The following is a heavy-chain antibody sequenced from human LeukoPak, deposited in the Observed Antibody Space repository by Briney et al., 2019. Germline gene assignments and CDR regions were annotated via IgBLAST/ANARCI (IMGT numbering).Heavy chain of an antibody. CDR3: ARGAYYDFWSGYPNWFDP. CDR1: GFTFSSYS. Sequence: GGSLRLSCAASGFTFSSYSMNWVRQAPGKGLEWVSYISSSGSTIYYADSVKGRFTISRDNAKNSLYLQMNSLRAEDTAVYYCARGAYYDFWSGYPNWFDPWGQGTLVTVSS. V-gene: IGHV3-48*04. CDR2: ISSSGSTI. J-gene: IGHJ5*02. D-gene: IGHD3-3*01.